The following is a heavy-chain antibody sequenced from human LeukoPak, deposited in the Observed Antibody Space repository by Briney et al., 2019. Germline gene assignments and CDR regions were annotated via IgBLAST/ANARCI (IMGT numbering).Heavy chain of an antibody. Sequence: PSETLSLTCTVSGGSISSYHWSWIRQSPGEGLEWLGYISSSGSAKYNPSLQSRVTISVDRSKNQFSLKLRSVTAAETAVYYCARTLSSGATSPWGQGTLVTVSP. D-gene: IGHD1-26*01. CDR1: GGSISSYH. CDR2: ISSSGSA. V-gene: IGHV4-59*08. CDR3: ARTLSSGATSP. J-gene: IGHJ5*02.